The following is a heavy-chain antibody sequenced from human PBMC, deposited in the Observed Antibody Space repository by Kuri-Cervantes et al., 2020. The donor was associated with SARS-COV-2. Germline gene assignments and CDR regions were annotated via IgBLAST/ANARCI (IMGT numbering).Heavy chain of an antibody. D-gene: IGHD5-18*01. V-gene: IGHV4-34*01. Sequence: SETLSLTGAVYGGSFSGYYWSWILQPPGKGLDWIGEINHNGSTNYNPSLKSPVNISVDTFKHQFSLKLSSMTAADTAVYFSARDGGLHEGYSYGYIDYWGQGTLVTVSS. CDR1: GGSFSGYY. J-gene: IGHJ4*02. CDR2: INHNGST. CDR3: ARDGGLHEGYSYGYIDY.